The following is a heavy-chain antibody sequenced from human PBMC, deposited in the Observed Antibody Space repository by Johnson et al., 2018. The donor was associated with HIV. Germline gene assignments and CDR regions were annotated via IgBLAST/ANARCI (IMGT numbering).Heavy chain of an antibody. Sequence: VQLVESGGGVVRPGGSLRLSCAASGSTFDDYGMSWVRLVPGKGLEWVAGINWNSGRTGSADSLKGRFTISRDNAKNSLYLQMNSLRAEDTALYYCAREGGGSLDDAFDIWGQGT. CDR3: AREGGGSLDDAFDI. J-gene: IGHJ3*02. CDR1: GSTFDDYG. CDR2: INWNSGRT. V-gene: IGHV3-20*04. D-gene: IGHD1-26*01.